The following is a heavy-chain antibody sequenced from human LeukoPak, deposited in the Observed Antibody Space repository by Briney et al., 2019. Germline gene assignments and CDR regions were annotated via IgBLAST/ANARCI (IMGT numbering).Heavy chain of an antibody. CDR1: GFTFSGCA. V-gene: IGHV3-73*01. J-gene: IGHJ5*02. CDR2: IDKKDNFHAT. D-gene: IGHD1-26*01. CDR3: TRDSGTYNWLDP. Sequence: GGSLRLSCAASGFTFSGCAIHWVRQSSGKGLEWVGHIDKKDNFHATAYAASVQGRFSISRDDSKNTAFLHMNSLKTEDMALYYCTRDSGTYNWLDPWGQGTPVTVSS.